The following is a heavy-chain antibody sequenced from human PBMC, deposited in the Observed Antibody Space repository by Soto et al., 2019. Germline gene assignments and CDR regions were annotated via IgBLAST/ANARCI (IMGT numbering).Heavy chain of an antibody. CDR3: ARDFQQWLLSYYYYGMDV. CDR1: GYTFTSYG. Sequence: QVQLVQSGAEVKKPGASVKVSCKASGYTFTSYGISWVRQAPGQGLEWMGWISAYNGNTNYAQKLQGRVTMTTDTTTSTAYMELRSLRSDDTAVYYCARDFQQWLLSYYYYGMDVWGQGTTVTVSS. V-gene: IGHV1-18*04. CDR2: ISAYNGNT. D-gene: IGHD6-19*01. J-gene: IGHJ6*02.